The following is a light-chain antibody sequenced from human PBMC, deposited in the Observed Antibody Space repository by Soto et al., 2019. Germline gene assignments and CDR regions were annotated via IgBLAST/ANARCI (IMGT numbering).Light chain of an antibody. CDR1: SSDVGGYNY. Sequence: QSALTQPASVSGSPGQSITISCTGTSSDVGGYNYVSWYQQHPGKAPKLMIYEVSNRPSGVSNRFSGSKSGNTASLTISGLQAEDEAAYYCSSYTRSSLRVIFGGGTKLTVL. CDR3: SSYTRSSLRVI. V-gene: IGLV2-14*01. CDR2: EVS. J-gene: IGLJ2*01.